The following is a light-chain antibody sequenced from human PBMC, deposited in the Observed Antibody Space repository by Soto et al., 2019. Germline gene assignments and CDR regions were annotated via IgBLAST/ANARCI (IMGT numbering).Light chain of an antibody. Sequence: DIQMTQFPPSLSASVGDSVTIVCRASQGIGNYLAWFQQKPGKAPKSLIYAASSLQSGLPSRFSGSGSGRDFTLTISSLQPKDFATYYCQHYTRYPITFGQGTRLDSK. CDR2: AAS. J-gene: IGKJ5*01. CDR1: QGIGNY. CDR3: QHYTRYPIT. V-gene: IGKV1-16*01.